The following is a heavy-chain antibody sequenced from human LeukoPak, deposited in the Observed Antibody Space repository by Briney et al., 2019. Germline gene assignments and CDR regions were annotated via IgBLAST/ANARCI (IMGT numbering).Heavy chain of an antibody. Sequence: ASVKVSCKVSGYTLTELSMHWVRRAPGKGLEWMGGFDPEDGETIYAQKFQGRVTMTEDTSTDTAYMEQSSLRSEDTAVYYCATGIAAAGTDFDYWGQGTLVTVSS. D-gene: IGHD6-13*01. J-gene: IGHJ4*02. CDR3: ATGIAAAGTDFDY. CDR2: FDPEDGET. V-gene: IGHV1-24*01. CDR1: GYTLTELS.